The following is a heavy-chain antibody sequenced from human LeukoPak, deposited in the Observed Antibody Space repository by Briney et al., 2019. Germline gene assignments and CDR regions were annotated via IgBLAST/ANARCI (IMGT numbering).Heavy chain of an antibody. V-gene: IGHV3-48*03. CDR2: ISSSGSTI. D-gene: IGHD2-21*01. J-gene: IGHJ6*02. CDR1: GFTLSSYE. CDR3: ARGASYYYYYGMDV. Sequence: GGSLRLSCAASGFTLSSYEMNWVRQAPGKGLEWVSYISSSGSTIYYADSVKGRFTISRDNAKNSLYLQMNSLRAEDTAVYYCARGASYYYYYGMDVWGQGTTVTVSS.